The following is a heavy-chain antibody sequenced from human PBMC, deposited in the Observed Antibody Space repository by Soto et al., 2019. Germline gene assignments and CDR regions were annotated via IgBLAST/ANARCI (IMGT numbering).Heavy chain of an antibody. CDR3: VRDGTKTLRDWFDP. Sequence: PSETLSLTCTVSGASISGFYWSWIRKSAGKGLERIGRIYATGTTDYNPSLKSRVMMSVDTSKKQFSLRLRSVTAADTAVYYCVRDGTKTLRDWFDPRGQGISVTVSS. CDR2: IYATGTT. D-gene: IGHD1-1*01. CDR1: GASISGFY. V-gene: IGHV4-4*07. J-gene: IGHJ5*02.